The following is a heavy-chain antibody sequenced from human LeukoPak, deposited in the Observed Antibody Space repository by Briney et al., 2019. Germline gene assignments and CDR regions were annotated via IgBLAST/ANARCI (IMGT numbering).Heavy chain of an antibody. Sequence: GGSLRLSCAASGFTFSSYGMHWVRQAPGKGLEWVAIIWYDGRNKYYADSVKGRFTISRDNSKNTLYLQMNSLRAEDTAVYYCAKDYIVGASSLTYFDYWGQGTLVTVSS. J-gene: IGHJ4*02. CDR2: IWYDGRNK. V-gene: IGHV3-33*06. CDR3: AKDYIVGASSLTYFDY. D-gene: IGHD1-26*01. CDR1: GFTFSSYG.